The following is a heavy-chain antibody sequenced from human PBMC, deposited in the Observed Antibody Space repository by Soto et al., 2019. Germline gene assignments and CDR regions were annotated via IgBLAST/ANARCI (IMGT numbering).Heavy chain of an antibody. CDR1: GFTFSDYY. CDR3: ARDFLSIIVQQIAYYYYYGMDV. Sequence: QVQLVESGGGLVKPGGSLRLSCAASGFTFSDYYMSWIRQAPGKGLEWGSYISSSGSTIYYADSVKGRFTISRDNAKNSLYRQMNSLRAEDTAVYYCARDFLSIIVQQIAYYYYYGMDVWGQGTTVTVSS. J-gene: IGHJ6*02. D-gene: IGHD6-6*01. CDR2: ISSSGSTI. V-gene: IGHV3-11*01.